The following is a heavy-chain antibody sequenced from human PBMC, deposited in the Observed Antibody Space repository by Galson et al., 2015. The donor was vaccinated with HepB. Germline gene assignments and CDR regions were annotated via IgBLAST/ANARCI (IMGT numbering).Heavy chain of an antibody. V-gene: IGHV3-21*01. Sequence: SLRLSCAASGFTFSTYCMNWVRQAPGKGLEWVSSISSSGTYIFYADSVKGRFTISRDNAKNSLSLQMNSLRAEDTAVYYCARDGRFLEWLPPSNSYYYAMDGWGQGTTVTVSS. CDR1: GFTFSTYC. J-gene: IGHJ6*02. D-gene: IGHD3-3*01. CDR2: ISSSGTYI. CDR3: ARDGRFLEWLPPSNSYYYAMDG.